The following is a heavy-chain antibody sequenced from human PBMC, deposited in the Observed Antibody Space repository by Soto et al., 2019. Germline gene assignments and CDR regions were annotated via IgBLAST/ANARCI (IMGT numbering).Heavy chain of an antibody. J-gene: IGHJ5*02. CDR1: GGSITSSSHY. CDR2: IYYSGST. Sequence: QLHLRESGPGLVKPSETLSLTCTVSGGSITSSSHYWGWIRQPPGKGLEWIGSIYYSGSTYYNPPLKSRVTISVDTSKNQFSLKLSSVTAADTAVYYCATQEVGGSYVYTFDPWGQGTLVTVSS. D-gene: IGHD1-26*01. CDR3: ATQEVGGSYVYTFDP. V-gene: IGHV4-39*01.